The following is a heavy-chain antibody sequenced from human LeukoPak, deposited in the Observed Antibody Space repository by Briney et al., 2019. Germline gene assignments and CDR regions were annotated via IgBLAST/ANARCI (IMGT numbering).Heavy chain of an antibody. CDR2: MYYSGGT. V-gene: IGHV4-59*01. CDR1: GGSINSYY. J-gene: IGHJ2*01. CDR3: ARVTSGWYFNL. Sequence: SETLSLTCTVSGGSINSYYWSCIRQPPGKGLEWIGHMYYSGGTNYNPSLKSRVTISVGTSKNQFSLNLTSVTAGDTAVYYCARVTSGWYFNLWGRGTLVTVSS. D-gene: IGHD6-19*01.